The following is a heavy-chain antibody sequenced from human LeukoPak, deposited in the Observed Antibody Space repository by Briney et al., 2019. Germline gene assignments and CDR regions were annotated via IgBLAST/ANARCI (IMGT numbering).Heavy chain of an antibody. J-gene: IGHJ4*02. CDR3: ARGYYTYYGSGSYYTGSSYYFDY. V-gene: IGHV4-34*01. Sequence: NYNPSLKSRVTISVDTSKNQFSLKLSSVTAADTAVYYCARGYYTYYGSGSYYTGSSYYFDYWGQGTLVTVSS. D-gene: IGHD3-10*01.